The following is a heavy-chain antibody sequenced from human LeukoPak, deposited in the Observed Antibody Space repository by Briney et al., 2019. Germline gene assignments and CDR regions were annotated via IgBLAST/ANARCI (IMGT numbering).Heavy chain of an antibody. Sequence: PSETLSLTCTVSGGSISSYYWSWIRQPPRKGLDWIGYIYYSGSTNYNRSLKSRVTISVDTSKNQFSLKLSSVTAADTAVYYCARGYDGSGYYYRNWYFDLWGRGTLATVSS. CDR3: ARGYDGSGYYYRNWYFDL. J-gene: IGHJ2*01. CDR1: GGSISSYY. D-gene: IGHD3-22*01. CDR2: IYYSGST. V-gene: IGHV4-59*08.